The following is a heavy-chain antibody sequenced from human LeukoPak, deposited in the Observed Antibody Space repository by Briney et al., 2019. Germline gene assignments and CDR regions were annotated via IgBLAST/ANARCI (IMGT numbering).Heavy chain of an antibody. D-gene: IGHD3-22*01. Sequence: SETLSLTCTVSGGSISSDGYYWSWIRQHPGKDLEWIGSIYYSGSTYYNPSLKSRVTISVDTSKNQFSLKLSSVTAADTAVYYCARHPLRGYYYDSSGYYGLFDYWGQGTLVTVSS. J-gene: IGHJ4*02. CDR1: GGSISSDGYY. CDR2: IYYSGST. CDR3: ARHPLRGYYYDSSGYYGLFDY. V-gene: IGHV4-39*01.